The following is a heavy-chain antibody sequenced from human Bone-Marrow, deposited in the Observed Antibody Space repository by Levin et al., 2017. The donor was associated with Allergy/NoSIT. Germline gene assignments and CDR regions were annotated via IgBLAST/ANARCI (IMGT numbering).Heavy chain of an antibody. J-gene: IGHJ4*01. CDR1: GNSISSGYY. D-gene: IGHD5-18*01. V-gene: IGHV4-38-2*01. CDR2: VYPGGSA. CDR3: ARVNQWIRTLPPMSPFDY. Sequence: KSSETLSLTCAVSGNSISSGYYWGWIRQPPGKGLEWIGTVYPGGSAHYNPSLRSRVYIPVDTSKSHFSLTLTAVTAADTATYYCARVNQWIRTLPPMSPFDYWGHGILVTVSS.